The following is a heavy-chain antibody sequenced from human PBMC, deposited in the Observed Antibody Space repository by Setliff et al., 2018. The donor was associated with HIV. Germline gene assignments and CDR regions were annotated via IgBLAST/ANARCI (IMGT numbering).Heavy chain of an antibody. Sequence: SETLSLTCSVSGVSVGSGGYYWSWIRQHPGKGLEWIGYVYYTGTAYLNPSLKTRITISVDTSKNQFSLKLKSVTAADKAVYFCARHVYSSGWGYVYHLDSWGQGTLVTVSS. J-gene: IGHJ4*02. CDR1: GVSVGSGGYY. D-gene: IGHD6-19*01. CDR3: ARHVYSSGWGYVYHLDS. CDR2: VYYTGTA. V-gene: IGHV4-31*03.